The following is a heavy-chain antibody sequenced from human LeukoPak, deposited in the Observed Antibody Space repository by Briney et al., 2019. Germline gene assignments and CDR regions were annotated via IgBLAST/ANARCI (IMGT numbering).Heavy chain of an antibody. D-gene: IGHD3-22*01. CDR2: IIPIFGTA. CDR1: GGTFSSYA. CDR3: ARGITMIVVDNFDY. Sequence: SVKVSCKASGGTFSSYAISWVRQAPGQGLEWMGGIIPIFGTANYAQKFQGRVTITADESTSTAYMELSSLRSEDTAVYYCARGITMIVVDNFDYWGQGTLVTVSS. J-gene: IGHJ4*02. V-gene: IGHV1-69*13.